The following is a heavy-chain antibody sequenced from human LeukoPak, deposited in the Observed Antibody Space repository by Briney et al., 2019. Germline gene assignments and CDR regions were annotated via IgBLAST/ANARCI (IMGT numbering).Heavy chain of an antibody. Sequence: SVKVSCKASGGTFSSYAISWVRQAPGQGLEWMGRIIPIPGIANYAQKFQGRVTITADKSTSTAYMELSSLRSEDTAVYYCASAPRIVGATGPFDPWGQGTLVTVSS. D-gene: IGHD1-26*01. V-gene: IGHV1-69*04. CDR2: IIPIPGIA. CDR3: ASAPRIVGATGPFDP. CDR1: GGTFSSYA. J-gene: IGHJ5*02.